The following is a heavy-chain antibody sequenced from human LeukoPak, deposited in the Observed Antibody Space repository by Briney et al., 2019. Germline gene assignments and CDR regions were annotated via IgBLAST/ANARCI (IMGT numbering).Heavy chain of an antibody. J-gene: IGHJ6*02. CDR1: GGSISSGYYY. D-gene: IGHD2-2*01. Sequence: PSETLSLTCTVSGGSISSGYYYWSWIRQHPGKGQKWNGYIYYSGSTYYTPYLKSRVTISVDTSKNQFSLKLSSVTAAATAVYYWSREPYCSSTSCSHFYSGMDVWGQGTTVTVYS. CDR3: SREPYCSSTSCSHFYSGMDV. V-gene: IGHV4-31*03. CDR2: IYYSGST.